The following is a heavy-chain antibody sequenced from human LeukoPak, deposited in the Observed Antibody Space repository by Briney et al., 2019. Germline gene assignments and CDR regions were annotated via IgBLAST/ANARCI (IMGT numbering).Heavy chain of an antibody. V-gene: IGHV3-53*01. CDR3: AKESPGDLDY. CDR2: IYSGGST. D-gene: IGHD3-16*01. J-gene: IGHJ4*02. CDR1: GFTVSSNY. Sequence: GRSLRLSCAASGFTVSSNYMSWVRQAPGKGLEWVSVIYSGGSTYYAGSVKGRFTISRDNSKNTLYLQMNSLRAEDTAVYYCAKESPGDLDYWGQGTLVTVSS.